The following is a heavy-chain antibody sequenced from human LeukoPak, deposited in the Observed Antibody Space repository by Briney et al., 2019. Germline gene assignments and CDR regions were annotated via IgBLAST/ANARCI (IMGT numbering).Heavy chain of an antibody. Sequence: SETLSLTCAVYGGSFSGYYWSWIRQPPGKGLEWIGEINHSGSTNYNPSLKSRVTISVDTSKNQFSLKLSSVTAADTAVYYCARNNLYYYYYYMDVWGKGTTVTVSS. D-gene: IGHD1-14*01. V-gene: IGHV4-34*01. CDR2: INHSGST. CDR1: GGSFSGYY. CDR3: ARNNLYYYYYYMDV. J-gene: IGHJ6*03.